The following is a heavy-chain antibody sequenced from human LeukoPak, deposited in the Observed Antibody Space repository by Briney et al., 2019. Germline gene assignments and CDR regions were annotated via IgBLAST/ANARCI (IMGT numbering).Heavy chain of an antibody. V-gene: IGHV4-38-2*02. J-gene: IGHJ4*02. CDR2: IYHSGST. CDR3: ARGHDYFDY. Sequence: SETLSLTCTVSGYSISSAYYWGWIRQPPGKGLEWIGTIYHSGSTYYNPSLKSRVTISVDTSKNQFSLNLSSVTAADTAVFYCARGHDYFDYWGQGTLVTVSS. CDR1: GYSISSAYY.